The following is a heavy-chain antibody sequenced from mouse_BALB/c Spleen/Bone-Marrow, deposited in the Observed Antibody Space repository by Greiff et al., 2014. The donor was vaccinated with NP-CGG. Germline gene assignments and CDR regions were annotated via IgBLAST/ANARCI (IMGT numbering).Heavy chain of an antibody. D-gene: IGHD2-1*01. J-gene: IGHJ4*01. CDR2: IDPENGDT. CDR3: NGNYYAMDY. Sequence: EVQLQESGAELVRSGASVKLSCTASGFNIKDYYMHWVKQRHEQGLEWIGWIDPENGDTEYAPKFQGKATMTADTSSNTAYLQLSSLTAEDTAVYYCNGNYYAMDYWGQGTSVTVSS. CDR1: GFNIKDYY. V-gene: IGHV14-4*02.